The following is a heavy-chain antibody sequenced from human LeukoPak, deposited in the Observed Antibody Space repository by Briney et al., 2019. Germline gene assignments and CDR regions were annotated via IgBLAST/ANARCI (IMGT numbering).Heavy chain of an antibody. CDR3: ARDRGGLIATNYYYGMDV. CDR2: INPSGGST. CDR1: GYTFTSYY. J-gene: IGHJ6*02. Sequence: GASVKVSCKASGYTFTSYYMHWVRQAPGQGLEWMGIINPSGGSTSYAQKFQGRVTMTRDTSTSTVYMELSSLRSEDTAVYYCARDRGGLIATNYYYGMDVWGQGTTVTVSS. V-gene: IGHV1-46*01. D-gene: IGHD4-23*01.